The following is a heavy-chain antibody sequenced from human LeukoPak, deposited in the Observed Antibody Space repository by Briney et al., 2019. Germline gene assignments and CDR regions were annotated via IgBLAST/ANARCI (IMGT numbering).Heavy chain of an antibody. CDR2: IYTSGST. V-gene: IGHV4-4*07. Sequence: SETLSLTCTVSGVSISSYYWSWIRQPAGKGLEWIGRIYTSGSTNHNPSLKSRVTMSVDTSKNQFSLKLSSVTAADTAVYYCAREGGYSGYETGFDYWGQGTLVTVSS. CDR3: AREGGYSGYETGFDY. CDR1: GVSISSYY. D-gene: IGHD5-12*01. J-gene: IGHJ4*02.